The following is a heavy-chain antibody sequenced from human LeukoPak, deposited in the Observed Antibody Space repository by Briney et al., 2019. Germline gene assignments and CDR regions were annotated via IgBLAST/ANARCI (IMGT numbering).Heavy chain of an antibody. V-gene: IGHV4-30-4*08. CDR1: GGSISSVDYY. CDR3: ARLQSYCSSTSCSHYGMDV. J-gene: IGHJ6*02. CDR2: INYRGSA. D-gene: IGHD2-2*01. Sequence: SQTLSLTCTVSGGSISSVDYYWSWIRQYPGKGLEWIGYINYRGSAYYNPSLKSRVTISVDTSKNQFSLKLSSVTAADTAVYYCARLQSYCSSTSCSHYGMDVWGQGTTVTVSS.